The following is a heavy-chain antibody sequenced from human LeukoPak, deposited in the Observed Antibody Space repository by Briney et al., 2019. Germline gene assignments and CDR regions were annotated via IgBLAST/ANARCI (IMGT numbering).Heavy chain of an antibody. V-gene: IGHV4-59*08. J-gene: IGHJ4*02. CDR2: IFYTGRA. Sequence: SETLSLTCTVSRGSLSPDHCAWIRQAPGKGLEWIGYIFYTGRARYNPSLEGRATLTVDMSKNEVSLKLRSVTAADTATYYCARLVDGANTRVDSWGQGTLVTVSS. D-gene: IGHD4/OR15-4a*01. CDR3: ARLVDGANTRVDS. CDR1: RGSLSPDH.